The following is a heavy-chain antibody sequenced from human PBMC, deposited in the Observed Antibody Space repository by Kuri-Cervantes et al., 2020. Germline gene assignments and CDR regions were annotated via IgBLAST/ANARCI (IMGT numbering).Heavy chain of an antibody. CDR1: GFTFSSYG. CDR3: AREGGYCSGTSCYFWLDP. Sequence: GESLKISCAASGFTFSSYGMHWVRQAPGKGLEWVAVIWYDGSNKYYADSVKGRFTSSRDNAKNSLYLQMNSLRAEDTAVYYCAREGGYCSGTSCYFWLDPWGQGTLVTVSS. D-gene: IGHD2-2*01. CDR2: IWYDGSNK. J-gene: IGHJ5*02. V-gene: IGHV3-33*01.